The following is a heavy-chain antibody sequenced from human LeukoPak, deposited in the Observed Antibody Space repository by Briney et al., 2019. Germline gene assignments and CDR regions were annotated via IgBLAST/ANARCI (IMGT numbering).Heavy chain of an antibody. CDR3: ARDEKDLLLWFGELPDY. CDR1: GGTFSSYA. CDR2: IIPILGIA. D-gene: IGHD3-10*01. J-gene: IGHJ4*02. V-gene: IGHV1-69*04. Sequence: SVKVSCKASGGTFSSYAIIWVRQAPGQGLEWMGRIIPILGIANYAQKFQGRVTITADKSTSTAYMELRSLRSDDTAVYYCARDEKDLLLWFGELPDYWGQGTLVTVSS.